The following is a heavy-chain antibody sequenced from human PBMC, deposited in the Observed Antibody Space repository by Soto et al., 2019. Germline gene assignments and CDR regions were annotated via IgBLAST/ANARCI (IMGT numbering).Heavy chain of an antibody. D-gene: IGHD2-2*01. CDR1: GFTFSSYA. V-gene: IGHV3-23*01. CDR3: AKVKGRDIVVVPAATPYYFDY. J-gene: IGHJ4*02. Sequence: GESLKISCAASGFTFSSYAMSWVRQAPGKGLEWVSAISGSGGSTYYADSVKGRFTISRDNSKNTLYLQMNSLRAEDTAVYYCAKVKGRDIVVVPAATPYYFDYWGQGTLVTVSS. CDR2: ISGSGGST.